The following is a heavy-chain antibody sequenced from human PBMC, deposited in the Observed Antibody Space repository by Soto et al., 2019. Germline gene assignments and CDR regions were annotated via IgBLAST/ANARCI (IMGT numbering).Heavy chain of an antibody. Sequence: GGSPRLSCTASGVSFCGYWMSWVRQDPGKGLEWVANIKQDGSEKHYVDSVKGRFTISRDNAENSLYLQVNSLRAEDSAVYYCARGPSSRWYGEFDYWGQGTLVTVS. CDR3: ARGPSSRWYGEFDY. CDR2: IKQDGSEK. V-gene: IGHV3-7*03. J-gene: IGHJ4*02. CDR1: GVSFCGYW. D-gene: IGHD6-13*01.